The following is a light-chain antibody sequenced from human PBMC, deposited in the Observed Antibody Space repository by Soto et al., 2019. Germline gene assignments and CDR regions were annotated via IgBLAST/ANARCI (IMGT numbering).Light chain of an antibody. CDR1: QSVNSW. Sequence: DIQMTQSPSTLSASVGDRVTITCRASQSVNSWLAWYQLKPGKAPKLLIYKASSLESGVPSRFSGSGSGTEFPLTISRLPPDDFANYYCQQYNTYLTFGQGTKVEIK. CDR3: QQYNTYLT. V-gene: IGKV1-5*03. J-gene: IGKJ1*01. CDR2: KAS.